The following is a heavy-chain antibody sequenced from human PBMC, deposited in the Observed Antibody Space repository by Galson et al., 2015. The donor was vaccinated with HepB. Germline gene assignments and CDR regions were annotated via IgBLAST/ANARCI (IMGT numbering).Heavy chain of an antibody. CDR1: GFTFSRYT. V-gene: IGHV3-30*04. D-gene: IGHD1-14*01. CDR2: ISQDGSIT. Sequence: SLRLSCATSGFTFSRYTMHWVRQAPGRGMEWVAVISQDGSITHHADSVKGRFTISRDNSKNTLYLQMNSLRTEDTAVFYCARSEPRTWHNFDYWGQETLVTVSS. J-gene: IGHJ4*02. CDR3: ARSEPRTWHNFDY.